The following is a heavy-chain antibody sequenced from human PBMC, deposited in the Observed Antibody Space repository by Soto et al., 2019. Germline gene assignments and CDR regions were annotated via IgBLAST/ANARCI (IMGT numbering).Heavy chain of an antibody. CDR1: GFTFSISE. V-gene: IGHV3-48*03. D-gene: IGHD5-12*01. J-gene: IGHJ4*02. Sequence: LRLSCAASGFTFSISEMNWVRQAPGKGLEWVSYISNSGNAIYYADSVKGRFTISRDNARNSLYLQMNSLRAEDTAVYYCARGVEMATLAVRYYFDFWGQGTLVTV. CDR3: ARGVEMATLAVRYYFDF. CDR2: ISNSGNAI.